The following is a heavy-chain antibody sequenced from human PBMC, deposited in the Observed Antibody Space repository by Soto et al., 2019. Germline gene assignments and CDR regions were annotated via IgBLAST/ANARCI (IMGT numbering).Heavy chain of an antibody. D-gene: IGHD2-15*01. Sequence: SGGSLRLSCGVSGLTFSRYAIHWVRQAPGKGLEWVALMWNDGTEKYYADSVKGRFTISRDNSKNTVYLQMNSLRAEDTAVYFCGREDLGGSGLDAFDIWGQGTTVTVSS. CDR1: GLTFSRYA. CDR3: GREDLGGSGLDAFDI. J-gene: IGHJ3*02. CDR2: MWNDGTEK. V-gene: IGHV3-33*08.